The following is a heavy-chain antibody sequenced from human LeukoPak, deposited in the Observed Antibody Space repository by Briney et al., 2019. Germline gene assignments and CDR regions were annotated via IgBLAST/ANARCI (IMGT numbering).Heavy chain of an antibody. V-gene: IGHV4-59*08. D-gene: IGHD4-17*01. Sequence: PSETLSLTCTVSGGSISSYYWTWIRQPPGKRLEWIGYIYYSGSTNYNPSLKSRVTISVDTSKNQISLKLSSLTAADTAVYYCSRRTAVILHDAQAFDIWGQGTMVTVSS. CDR2: IYYSGST. CDR1: GGSISSYY. CDR3: SRRTAVILHDAQAFDI. J-gene: IGHJ3*02.